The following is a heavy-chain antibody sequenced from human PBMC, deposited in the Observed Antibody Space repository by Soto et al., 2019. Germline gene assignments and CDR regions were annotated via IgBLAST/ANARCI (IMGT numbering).Heavy chain of an antibody. CDR3: AGAVSDFDVRRYRTSYFDQ. Sequence: QVQLDESGPGLVQPSQTLSLSCTVSGASVSTGVYYWTWIRQHPGRGLEWIGYIDNSGSTYYNPSLTGRVDLSVDTSKNQFSLNLQSLTAADAAFYYCAGAVSDFDVRRYRTSYFDQWGQGLLVTVSS. CDR2: IDNSGST. V-gene: IGHV4-31*03. CDR1: GASVSTGVYY. J-gene: IGHJ4*02. D-gene: IGHD3-10*02.